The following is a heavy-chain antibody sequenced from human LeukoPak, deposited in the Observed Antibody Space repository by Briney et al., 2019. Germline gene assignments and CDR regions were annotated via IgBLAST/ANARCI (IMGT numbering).Heavy chain of an antibody. V-gene: IGHV3-23*01. CDR1: GFTFSSYA. Sequence: GGSLRLSCAASGFTFSSYAMSWVRQAPGKGLEWVSAISGSGGSTYYADSVKGRFTISRDNSKNTQSLQMNSLRAEDTAVYSCAKRTTTSFDYWGQGTLVTVSS. CDR3: AKRTTTSFDY. CDR2: ISGSGGST. J-gene: IGHJ4*02. D-gene: IGHD4-11*01.